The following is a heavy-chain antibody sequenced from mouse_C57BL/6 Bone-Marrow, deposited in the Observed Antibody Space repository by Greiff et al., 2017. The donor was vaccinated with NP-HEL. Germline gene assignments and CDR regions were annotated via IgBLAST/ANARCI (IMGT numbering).Heavy chain of an antibody. Sequence: VQLQQSGAELVKPGASVKISCKASGYAFSSYWMHWVKQRPGQGLEWIGLIDPCDGDTKYNGKFKGKATLTADKSSSTAYMQVSSLTSEDSAVYSWARGDYGSSRLGNGMDYWGQGTLVTVSA. V-gene: IGHV1-80*01. J-gene: IGHJ4*01. CDR2: IDPCDGDT. CDR1: GYAFSSYW. CDR3: ARGDYGSSRLGNGMDY. D-gene: IGHD1-1*01.